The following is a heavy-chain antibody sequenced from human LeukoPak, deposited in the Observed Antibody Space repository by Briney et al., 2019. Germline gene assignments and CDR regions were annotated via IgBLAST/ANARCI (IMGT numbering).Heavy chain of an antibody. V-gene: IGHV3-66*01. D-gene: IGHD3-22*01. J-gene: IGHJ6*02. CDR3: ARVSRYYYDSSGYYSPFYGMDV. CDR1: GFTVSSNY. Sequence: SGGSLRLSCAASGFTVSSNYMSWVRQAPGKGLEWVSVIYSGGSTYYADSVKGRFTISRDNSKNTLYLQMNSLSAEDTAVYYCARVSRYYYDSSGYYSPFYGMDVWGQGTTVTVSS. CDR2: IYSGGST.